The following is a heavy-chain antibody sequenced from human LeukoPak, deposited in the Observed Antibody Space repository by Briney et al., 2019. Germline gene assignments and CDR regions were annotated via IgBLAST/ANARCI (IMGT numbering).Heavy chain of an antibody. CDR2: ITISGNTI. D-gene: IGHD3-22*01. V-gene: IGHV3-48*03. J-gene: IGHJ4*02. Sequence: GGSLRLSCAASGFTFSSYEMNWVRQAPGKGLEWVSYITISGNTIYYADSVKGRFTISRDNAKNSLYLQMNNLRAEDTAVYYCARDRGYYYDLFDYWGQGTLVTVSS. CDR1: GFTFSSYE. CDR3: ARDRGYYYDLFDY.